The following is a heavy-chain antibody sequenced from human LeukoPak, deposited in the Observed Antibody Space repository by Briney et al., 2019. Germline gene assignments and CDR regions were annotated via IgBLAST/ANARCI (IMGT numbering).Heavy chain of an antibody. J-gene: IGHJ4*02. CDR1: GYTFTSYG. Sequence: ASVKVSCKASGYTFTSYGITWLRQAPGQGLEWMGWISAYNGNTNYAQKLQGRVTMTTDTSTSTAYMELRSLRSDDTAVYYCARVTFDITMIEYYFDYWGQGTLVTVSS. D-gene: IGHD3-22*01. CDR2: ISAYNGNT. CDR3: ARVTFDITMIEYYFDY. V-gene: IGHV1-18*01.